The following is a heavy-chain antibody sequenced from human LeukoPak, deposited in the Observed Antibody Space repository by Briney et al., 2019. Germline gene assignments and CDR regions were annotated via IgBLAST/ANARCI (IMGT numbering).Heavy chain of an antibody. V-gene: IGHV1-2*02. D-gene: IGHD5-18*01. CDR1: GYTFTGYY. J-gene: IGHJ4*02. Sequence: ASVKVSCKASGYTFTGYYMHWVRQAPGQGLEWMGWINPNSGGTNYAQKFQGRVTMTRDTSISTVYMELSRLRSEDTALYYCAREIGPRQLHLWGSAFDYWGQGTLVTVSS. CDR2: INPNSGGT. CDR3: AREIGPRQLHLWGSAFDY.